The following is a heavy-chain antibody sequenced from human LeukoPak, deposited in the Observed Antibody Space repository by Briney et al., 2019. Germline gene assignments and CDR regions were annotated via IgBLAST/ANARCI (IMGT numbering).Heavy chain of an antibody. J-gene: IGHJ4*02. CDR1: GYTVTNYG. CDR3: TRTVLDCKNGVCYDY. V-gene: IGHV1-18*01. Sequence: ASVTVSCKASGYTVTNYGISWVRQAPGQGLEWMGWISPYNRNTNYAQKLQGRVTVTTDTSTSTAYMELRSLRSDDTAVYDCTRTVLDCKNGVCYDYWGQGTLVTVSS. D-gene: IGHD2-8*01. CDR2: ISPYNRNT.